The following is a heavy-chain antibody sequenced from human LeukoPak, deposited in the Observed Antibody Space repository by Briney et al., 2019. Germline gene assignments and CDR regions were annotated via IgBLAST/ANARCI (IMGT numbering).Heavy chain of an antibody. Sequence: GGSLRPSCAASGFTFSDYYMSWIRQAPGKGLEWVSYISSSGSTIYYADSVKGRFTISRDNAKNSLYLQMNSLRAEDTAVYYCARDAPRSIAAAVPYWYFDLWGRGTLVTVSS. CDR3: ARDAPRSIAAAVPYWYFDL. V-gene: IGHV3-11*04. J-gene: IGHJ2*01. CDR1: GFTFSDYY. D-gene: IGHD6-13*01. CDR2: ISSSGSTI.